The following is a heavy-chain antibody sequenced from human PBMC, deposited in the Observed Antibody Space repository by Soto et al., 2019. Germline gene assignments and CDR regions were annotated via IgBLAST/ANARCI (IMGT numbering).Heavy chain of an antibody. CDR3: ASRDWNYFTRYYYYGMDV. Sequence: ASVKVSCKASEGTFSSYAISWVRQAPGQGLEWMGGIIPIFGTANYAQKFQGRVTITADESTSTAYMELSSLRSEDTAVYYCASRDWNYFTRYYYYGMDVWGQGTTVTVSS. CDR2: IIPIFGTA. J-gene: IGHJ6*02. D-gene: IGHD1-7*01. CDR1: EGTFSSYA. V-gene: IGHV1-69*13.